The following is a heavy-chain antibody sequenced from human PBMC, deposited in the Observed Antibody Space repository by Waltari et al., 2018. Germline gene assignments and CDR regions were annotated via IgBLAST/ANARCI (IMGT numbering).Heavy chain of an antibody. V-gene: IGHV3-53*01. D-gene: IGHD3-10*01. CDR2: IYGGGST. CDR1: GFTVSSNY. CDR3: ARVGKWFTTLGFDY. J-gene: IGHJ4*02. Sequence: EVQLVESGGGLIQPGGSLRLSCAASGFTVSSNYMSWVRQAPGKGLEWVSVIYGGGSTYYAGSVKGRFTISRDNSKNTLYLQMNSLRAEDTAVYYCARVGKWFTTLGFDYWGQGTLVTVSS.